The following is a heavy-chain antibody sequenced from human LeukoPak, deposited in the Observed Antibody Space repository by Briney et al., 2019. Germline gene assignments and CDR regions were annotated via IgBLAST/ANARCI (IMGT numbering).Heavy chain of an antibody. CDR3: ARGNYYGSGTYDLDY. D-gene: IGHD3-10*01. V-gene: IGHV1-2*02. Sequence: ASVKVSCKASGYTFTGYYMHWVRQAPGQGLEWMGWINPNSGGTNYAQKFQGRVTMTRDTSISTAYMELSRLRSDDTAVYYCARGNYYGSGTYDLDYWGQGTLVTVSS. J-gene: IGHJ4*02. CDR1: GYTFTGYY. CDR2: INPNSGGT.